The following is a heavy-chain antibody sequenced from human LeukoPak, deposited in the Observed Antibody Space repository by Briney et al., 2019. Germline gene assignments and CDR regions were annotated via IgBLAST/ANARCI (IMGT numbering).Heavy chain of an antibody. CDR3: ARLSDQVVAATPQNYYYGMDV. V-gene: IGHV4-59*08. CDR1: GGSISSYY. Sequence: PSETLSLTCTVTGGSISSYYWSWIRQPPGKGLEWIGYIYYSGSTNYNPSLKSRVTISVDTSKNQFSLKLSSVTAADTAVYYCARLSDQVVAATPQNYYYGMDVWGQGTTVTVSS. J-gene: IGHJ6*02. CDR2: IYYSGST. D-gene: IGHD2-15*01.